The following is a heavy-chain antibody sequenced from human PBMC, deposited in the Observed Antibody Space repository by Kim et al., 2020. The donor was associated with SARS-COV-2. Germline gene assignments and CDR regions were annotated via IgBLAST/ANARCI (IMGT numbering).Heavy chain of an antibody. J-gene: IGHJ4*02. CDR3: ARDSQSIVEATTDPY. V-gene: IGHV3-21*01. D-gene: IGHD1-26*01. Sequence: DSGKGRFTISRDNAKNSLYLQMNSLRAEDTAVYYCARDSQSIVEATTDPYWGQGTLVTVSS.